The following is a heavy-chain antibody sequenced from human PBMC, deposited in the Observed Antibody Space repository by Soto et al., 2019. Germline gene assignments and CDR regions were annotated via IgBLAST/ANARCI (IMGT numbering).Heavy chain of an antibody. CDR1: GGSISSGGHH. CDR3: AKANGIDFSWFDS. V-gene: IGHV4-31*03. CDR2: IHHSGNS. D-gene: IGHD3-3*01. Sequence: QVKLQESGPGLVKPSQTLSLTCTVSGGSISSGGHHWSWIRQRPGKGLEWIGYIHHSGNSLYNPSLKSRVTMSVDTSNNQVSLWLTSLTVADTAVYYCAKANGIDFSWFDSWGQGTLVSVSS. J-gene: IGHJ5*01.